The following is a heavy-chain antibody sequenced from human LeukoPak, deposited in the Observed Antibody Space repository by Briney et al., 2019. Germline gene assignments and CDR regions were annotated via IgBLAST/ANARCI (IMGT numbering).Heavy chain of an antibody. CDR1: GFTFSSYG. D-gene: IGHD3-10*01. V-gene: IGHV3-23*01. CDR3: TRHAGGAYYYYMDV. J-gene: IGHJ6*03. CDR2: ISGSGGST. Sequence: PGGTLRLSCAASGFTFSSYGMSWVRQAPGKGLEWVSAISGSGGSTYYADSVKGRFTISRDNSKNTLYLQMNSLRAEDTAVYYCTRHAGGAYYYYMDVWGKGTTVTVSS.